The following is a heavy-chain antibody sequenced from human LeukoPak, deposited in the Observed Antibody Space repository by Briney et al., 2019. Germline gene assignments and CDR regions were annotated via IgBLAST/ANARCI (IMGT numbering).Heavy chain of an antibody. J-gene: IGHJ4*02. D-gene: IGHD4-17*01. CDR1: GFAFSSYA. CDR2: IDGGGGST. V-gene: IGHV3-23*01. CDR3: AKAIYGDYVPDY. Sequence: GGSLRLSCTASGFAFSSYAMSWVRQGPGVGLEWVSAIDGGGGSTWHADSVKGRFTISRDNSKNTLYMQMNSLRAEDTAVYYCAKAIYGDYVPDYWGQGTLVTVSS.